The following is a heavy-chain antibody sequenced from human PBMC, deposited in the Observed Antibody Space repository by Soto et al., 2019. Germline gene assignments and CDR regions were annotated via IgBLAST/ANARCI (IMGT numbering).Heavy chain of an antibody. J-gene: IGHJ6*03. Sequence: EVQLVESGGGLVQPGGSLRVSCAAAGFSFSDYWMTWVRQVPGKGLEWVANIKQDGSEKYYADSVKGRFTISRDNAKSLLYVQSNSLRAEDTAVYYCARSRAGRTAASYYDYMEVWGKGTTVTVSS. CDR3: ARSRAGRTAASYYDYMEV. V-gene: IGHV3-7*01. CDR1: GFSFSDYW. D-gene: IGHD2-2*01. CDR2: IKQDGSEK.